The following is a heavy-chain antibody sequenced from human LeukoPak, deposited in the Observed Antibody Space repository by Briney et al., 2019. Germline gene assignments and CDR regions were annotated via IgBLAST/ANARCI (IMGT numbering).Heavy chain of an antibody. Sequence: GGSLRLSCAASAFSLNAYNMNWVRQAPGKGLEWVAVIWYDGSEKYYADSVKGRFTISRDSSKNTLYLQMDSLRAEDTAVYYCAKDRITMVRGGLGYFDYWGQGTLVTVSS. CDR2: IWYDGSEK. J-gene: IGHJ4*02. CDR1: AFSLNAYN. V-gene: IGHV3-33*06. D-gene: IGHD3-10*01. CDR3: AKDRITMVRGGLGYFDY.